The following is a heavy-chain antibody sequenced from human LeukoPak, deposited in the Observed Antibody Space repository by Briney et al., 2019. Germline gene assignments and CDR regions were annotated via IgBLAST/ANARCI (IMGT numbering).Heavy chain of an antibody. Sequence: SVKVSCKASGGTFSSYAISWVRQAPGQGLEWMGRIIPILGIANYAQKFQGRVTITADKSTSTAYMELSSLRSKDTAVYYCARRPTGFGELLSFDYWGQGTLVTVSS. CDR3: ARRPTGFGELLSFDY. D-gene: IGHD3-10*01. J-gene: IGHJ4*02. V-gene: IGHV1-69*04. CDR1: GGTFSSYA. CDR2: IIPILGIA.